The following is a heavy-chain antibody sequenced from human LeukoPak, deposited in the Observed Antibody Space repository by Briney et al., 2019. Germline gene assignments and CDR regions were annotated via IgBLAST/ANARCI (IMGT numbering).Heavy chain of an antibody. J-gene: IGHJ4*02. CDR1: GGSISSGGYY. V-gene: IGHV4-61*09. CDR3: ARRGSGSYSPHYFDY. CDR2: IYTSGST. D-gene: IGHD3-10*01. Sequence: PSQTLSLTCTVSGGSISSGGYYWSWIRQPPGKGLEWIGYIYTSGSTNYNPSLKSRVTISVDTSKNQFSLKLSSVTAADTAVYYCARRGSGSYSPHYFDYWGQGTLVTVSS.